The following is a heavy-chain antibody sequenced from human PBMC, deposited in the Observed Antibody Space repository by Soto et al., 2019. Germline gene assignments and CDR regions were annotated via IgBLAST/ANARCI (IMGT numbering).Heavy chain of an antibody. CDR2: ITSSGNTL. CDR3: ARGVATDY. Sequence: WGSLRLSCVASGFTFSDHYMIWIRQAPGKGLEWVSYITSSGNTLRYADSVKGRFTISRDNAKNSLYLQMNNLRSEDTAVYYCARGVATDYRGQGTPVTVSS. D-gene: IGHD2-15*01. CDR1: GFTFSDHY. J-gene: IGHJ4*02. V-gene: IGHV3-11*01.